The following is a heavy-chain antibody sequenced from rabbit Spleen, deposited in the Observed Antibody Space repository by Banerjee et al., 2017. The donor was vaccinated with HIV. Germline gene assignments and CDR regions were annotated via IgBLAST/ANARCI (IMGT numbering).Heavy chain of an antibody. J-gene: IGHJ4*01. D-gene: IGHD5-1*01. V-gene: IGHV1S40*01. CDR2: TAAGRSAFT. CDR3: ARDLVTVIGWNFNL. CDR1: GFSFSSNDY. Sequence: QSLEESGGGLVQPEGSLTLTCTTSGFSFSSNDYICWVRQAPGKGLEWIACTAAGRSAFTYYASWAKGRFTCSKASSTTVTLQMTSLTAADTATYICARDLVTVIGWNFNLWGQGTLVTVS.